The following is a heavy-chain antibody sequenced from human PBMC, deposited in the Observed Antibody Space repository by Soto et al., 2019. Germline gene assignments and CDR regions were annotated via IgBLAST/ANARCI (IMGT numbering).Heavy chain of an antibody. CDR1: GGSISSGGYY. D-gene: IGHD3-10*01. J-gene: IGHJ6*02. V-gene: IGHV4-31*03. CDR3: ARGSYYYGSSGRYGMDV. CDR2: IYYSGST. Sequence: QVQLQESGPGLVKPSQTLSLTCTVSGGSISSGGYYWSWIRQHPGKGLEWIGYIYYSGSTYYNPSLRIRVTIPVDPSKNQVSLKLSSVTAADTAVYYCARGSYYYGSSGRYGMDVWGQGTTVTVSS.